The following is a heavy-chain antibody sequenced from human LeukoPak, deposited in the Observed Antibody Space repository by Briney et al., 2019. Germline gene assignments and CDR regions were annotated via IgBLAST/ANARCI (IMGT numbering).Heavy chain of an antibody. D-gene: IGHD1-26*01. CDR3: ARGRGSYSHDAFDI. CDR1: GGTFSSYA. J-gene: IGHJ3*02. CDR2: IIPIFGTA. V-gene: IGHV1-69*13. Sequence: GASVKVSCKASGGTFSSYAISWVRQAPGQGLEWMGGIIPIFGTANYAQKFQGRVTITADESTSTACMWLSSLRSEDTAVYYCARGRGSYSHDAFDIWGQGTMVTVSS.